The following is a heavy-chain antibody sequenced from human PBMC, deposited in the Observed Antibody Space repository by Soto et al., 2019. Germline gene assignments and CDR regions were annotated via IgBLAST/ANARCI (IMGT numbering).Heavy chain of an antibody. CDR2: TSYRSKWNS. V-gene: IGHV6-1*01. J-gene: IGHJ6*02. Sequence: QVQLQQSGPGLVKPSQTLSLTCAISGDSVSRDTAAWNWVRQSPSRGLEWLGRTSYRSKWNSDYALSVKSRITINPDTSKNQFSLQLESVTPEDTAVYYCARDYHNSPTYGMDVWGQGTTVTVSS. CDR3: ARDYHNSPTYGMDV. D-gene: IGHD1-1*01. CDR1: GDSVSRDTAA.